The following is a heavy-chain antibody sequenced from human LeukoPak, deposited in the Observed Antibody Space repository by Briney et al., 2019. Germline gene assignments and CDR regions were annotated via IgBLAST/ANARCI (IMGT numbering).Heavy chain of an antibody. D-gene: IGHD2-21*02. J-gene: IGHJ3*02. CDR2: ISSSGSYI. CDR3: ASRNQYCGGDCFWAFDI. Sequence: GGSLRLSCGASGFTFSRYSMNWVRQAPGKGLEWVSSISSSGSYIYYADSVKGRFTISRDNAKNSLYLQMNSLRAEDTAVYYCASRNQYCGGDCFWAFDIWGQGTMVAVSS. CDR1: GFTFSRYS. V-gene: IGHV3-21*01.